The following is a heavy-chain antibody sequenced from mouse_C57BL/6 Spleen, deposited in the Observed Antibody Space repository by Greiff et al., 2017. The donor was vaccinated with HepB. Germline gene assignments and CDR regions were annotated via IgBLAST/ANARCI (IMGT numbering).Heavy chain of an antibody. CDR1: GYTFTSYW. CDR2: IHPNSGST. J-gene: IGHJ1*03. CDR3: ARGLVVADFDV. V-gene: IGHV1-64*01. D-gene: IGHD1-1*01. Sequence: QVQLQQSGAELVKPGASVKLSCKASGYTFTSYWMHWVKQRPGQGLEWIGMIHPNSGSTNYNEKFKSKATLTVDKSSSTAYMQLSSLTSEDSAVYYCARGLVVADFDVWGTGTTVTVSS.